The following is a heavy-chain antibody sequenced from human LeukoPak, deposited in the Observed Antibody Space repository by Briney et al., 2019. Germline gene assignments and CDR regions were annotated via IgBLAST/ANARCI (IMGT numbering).Heavy chain of an antibody. Sequence: GGSLRLSCAASGFTFSSYSMNWVRQAPGKGLEWVSSISSSSSYIYYADSVKGRFTISRDNAKNSLYLQMNSLRAEDTAVYHCARDGRAVAFDYWGQGTLVTVSS. D-gene: IGHD6-19*01. V-gene: IGHV3-21*01. CDR3: ARDGRAVAFDY. CDR2: ISSSSSYI. J-gene: IGHJ4*02. CDR1: GFTFSSYS.